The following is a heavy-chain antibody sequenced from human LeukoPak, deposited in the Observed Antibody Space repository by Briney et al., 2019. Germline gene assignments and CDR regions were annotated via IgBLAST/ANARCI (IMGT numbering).Heavy chain of an antibody. V-gene: IGHV1-2*02. CDR2: INPNSGGT. CDR3: ARGDSSSARGAFDI. J-gene: IGHJ3*02. D-gene: IGHD6-6*01. CDR1: GYTFTGYY. Sequence: GASVKVSCKASGYTFTGYYMHWVRQAPGQGLEWMGWINPNSGGTNYAQKLQGRVTMTRDTSISTAYMELSRLRSDDTAVYYCARGDSSSARGAFDIWGQGTMVTVSS.